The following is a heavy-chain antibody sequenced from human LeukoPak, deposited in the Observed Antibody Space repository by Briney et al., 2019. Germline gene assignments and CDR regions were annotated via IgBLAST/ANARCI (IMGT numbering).Heavy chain of an antibody. CDR3: ARGITMIVGAFDP. J-gene: IGHJ5*02. CDR2: IYYSGST. V-gene: IGHV4-59*01. D-gene: IGHD3-22*01. CDR1: GGSISSYY. Sequence: SETLSLTCTVSGGSISSYYWSWIRQPPGKGLEWIGYIYYSGSTNYNPSLKSRVTISVVTSKNQFSLKLSSVTAADTAVYYCARGITMIVGAFDPWGQGTLVTVSS.